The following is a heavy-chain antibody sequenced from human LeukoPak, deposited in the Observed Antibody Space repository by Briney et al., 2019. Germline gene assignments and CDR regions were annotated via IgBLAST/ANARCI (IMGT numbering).Heavy chain of an antibody. Sequence: ASVNVSCKASGYTFTGYYMHWVRQAPGQGLEWMGWINPNSGGTNYAQKFQGRVTMTRDTSISTAYMELSRLRSDDTAVYYCARDGYYYDSSGYYRIVDYWGQGTLVTVSS. J-gene: IGHJ4*02. CDR2: INPNSGGT. CDR3: ARDGYYYDSSGYYRIVDY. CDR1: GYTFTGYY. V-gene: IGHV1-2*02. D-gene: IGHD3-22*01.